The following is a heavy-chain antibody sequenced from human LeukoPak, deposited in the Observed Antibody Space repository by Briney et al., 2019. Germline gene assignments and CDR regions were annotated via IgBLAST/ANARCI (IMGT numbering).Heavy chain of an antibody. V-gene: IGHV3-7*01. J-gene: IGHJ4*02. CDR2: IKQDGSEK. D-gene: IGHD3-10*01. CDR1: GFIFSNYW. Sequence: GGSLRLSCAASGFIFSNYWMSWVRQAPGKGLEWVANIKQDGSEKYYVDSVKGRFTISRDNAKNSLYLQMNSLRAEDTAVYYCARSPHAIYGSGSQQFDYWGQGTLVTVSS. CDR3: ARSPHAIYGSGSQQFDY.